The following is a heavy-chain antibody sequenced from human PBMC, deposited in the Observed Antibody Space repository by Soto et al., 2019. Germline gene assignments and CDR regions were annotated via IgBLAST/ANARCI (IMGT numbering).Heavy chain of an antibody. CDR3: ARGSDRRFGDLLPHYYYYGMDV. CDR1: GYSFTSYW. J-gene: IGHJ6*02. CDR2: IYPGYSDA. V-gene: IGHV5-51*06. Sequence: GESLKSSCKGSGYSFTSYWIAWVCQMPVKGLECMGVIYPGYSDARYSPSFQGQATISADESTSIAYREWSSLKDSDTAMYYCARGSDRRFGDLLPHYYYYGMDVWGPGSTGTVSS. D-gene: IGHD3-10*01.